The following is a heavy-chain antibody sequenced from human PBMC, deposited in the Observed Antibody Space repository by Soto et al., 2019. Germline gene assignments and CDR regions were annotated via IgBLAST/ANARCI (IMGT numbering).Heavy chain of an antibody. J-gene: IGHJ5*02. CDR1: GYTFTGYY. CDR3: ARGGFAYGVGGNWFDP. V-gene: IGHV1-2*02. CDR2: INPNSGGT. D-gene: IGHD4-17*01. Sequence: ASVKFSCKASGYTFTGYYMHWVRQAPGQGLEWMGWINPNSGGTNYAQKFQGRVTMTRDTSISTAYMELSRLRSDDTAVYYCARGGFAYGVGGNWFDPWGQGTLVTVSS.